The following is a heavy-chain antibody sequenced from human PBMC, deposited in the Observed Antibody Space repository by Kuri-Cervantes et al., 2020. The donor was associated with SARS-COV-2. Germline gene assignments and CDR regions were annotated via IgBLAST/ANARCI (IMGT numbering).Heavy chain of an antibody. Sequence: ASVNVSCKASGYSFTSFGITWVRQAPGPGLEWMGWISAFNGNTNYAQKFRDRVALTTDTSTSIAYMELRTLRSDDTAVYYCARLDAVVYFGMDVWGQGTTVTVSS. D-gene: IGHD5-18*01. CDR3: ARLDAVVYFGMDV. V-gene: IGHV1-18*01. CDR2: ISAFNGNT. J-gene: IGHJ6*02. CDR1: GYSFTSFG.